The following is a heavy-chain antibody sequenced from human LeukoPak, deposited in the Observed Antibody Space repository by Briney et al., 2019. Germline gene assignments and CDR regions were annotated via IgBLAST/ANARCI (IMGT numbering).Heavy chain of an antibody. J-gene: IGHJ4*02. Sequence: PGGSLRLSCAASGFSFSNYAMSWVRQAPGKGLEWVSAISGSGGSTYYADSVKGRFTISRDNSKNTLYLQMNSLRAEDTAVYYCAKDSKNVPFFPDYWGQGTLVTVSS. CDR2: ISGSGGST. V-gene: IGHV3-23*01. CDR3: AKDSKNVPFFPDY. D-gene: IGHD2-2*01. CDR1: GFSFSNYA.